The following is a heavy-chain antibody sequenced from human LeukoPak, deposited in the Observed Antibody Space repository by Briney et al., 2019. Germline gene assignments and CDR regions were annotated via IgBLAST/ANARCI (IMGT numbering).Heavy chain of an antibody. CDR3: ARETTVITDTAWFDP. D-gene: IGHD4-23*01. J-gene: IGHJ5*02. V-gene: IGHV3-30*02. CDR2: IRYDGSNK. Sequence: GGSLRLPCAASGFTFSSYGMHWVRQAPGKGLEWVAFIRYDGSNKYYADSVKGRFTISRDNSKNTLYLQMNSLRAEDTAVYYCARETTVITDTAWFDPWGQGTLVTVSS. CDR1: GFTFSSYG.